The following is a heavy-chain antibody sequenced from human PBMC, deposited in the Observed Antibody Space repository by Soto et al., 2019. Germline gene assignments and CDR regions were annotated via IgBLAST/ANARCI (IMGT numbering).Heavy chain of an antibody. CDR3: ERYQGPLVEWPPDV. CDR1: GFTFSSYS. V-gene: IGHV3-48*02. J-gene: IGHJ6*02. CDR2: ISSSSSTI. Sequence: GWSLRLSCAASGFTFSSYSMNWVRQAPGKGLEWVSYISSSSSTIYYADSVKGRFTISRDNAKNSLYLQMNSLRDEDTAVYYCERYQGPLVEWPPDVWGQGTTVTVSS. D-gene: IGHD2-8*02.